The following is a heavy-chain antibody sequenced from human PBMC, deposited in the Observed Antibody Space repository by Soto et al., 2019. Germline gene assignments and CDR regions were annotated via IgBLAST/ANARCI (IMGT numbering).Heavy chain of an antibody. CDR3: AREGTYDILTGYYTSYFDY. Sequence: QVQLQESGPGLVKPSQTLSLTCTVSGGSISSGDYYWSWIRQPPGKGLEWIGYIYYSGSTYYNPSLKSRVTISVDTSKNQFSLKLSSVTAADTAVYYCAREGTYDILTGYYTSYFDYWGQGTLVTVSS. CDR2: IYYSGST. V-gene: IGHV4-30-4*01. CDR1: GGSISSGDYY. J-gene: IGHJ4*02. D-gene: IGHD3-9*01.